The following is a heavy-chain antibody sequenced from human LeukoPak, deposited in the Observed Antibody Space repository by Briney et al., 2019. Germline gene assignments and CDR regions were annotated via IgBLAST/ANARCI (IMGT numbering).Heavy chain of an antibody. Sequence: SETLSLTCTVSAGSISSYYWSWIRQPPGKGLEWIGYIYYSGSTNYNPSLKSRVTISVDTSKNQFSLKLTSVTAADTAVYYCARDLQDDSSSWYVEMSHNDAFDIWGQGTMVTVSS. D-gene: IGHD6-13*01. J-gene: IGHJ3*02. V-gene: IGHV4-59*01. CDR1: AGSISSYY. CDR3: ARDLQDDSSSWYVEMSHNDAFDI. CDR2: IYYSGST.